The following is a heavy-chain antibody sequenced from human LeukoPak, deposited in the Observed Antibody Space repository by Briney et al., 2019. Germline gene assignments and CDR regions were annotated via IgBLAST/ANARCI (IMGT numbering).Heavy chain of an antibody. D-gene: IGHD3-3*01. V-gene: IGHV1-8*01. Sequence: ASVKVSCKASGYTFTSYDINWVRQATGQGLEWMGWMNPNSGNTGYAQKFQGRVTMTRNTSISTAYMELSSLRSEDTAVYYCARASTIFGVVIDNWFDPWGQGTLDTVSS. CDR2: MNPNSGNT. CDR1: GYTFTSYD. J-gene: IGHJ5*02. CDR3: ARASTIFGVVIDNWFDP.